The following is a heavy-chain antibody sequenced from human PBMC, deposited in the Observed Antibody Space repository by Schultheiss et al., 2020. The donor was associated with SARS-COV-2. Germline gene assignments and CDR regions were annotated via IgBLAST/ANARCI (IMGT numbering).Heavy chain of an antibody. J-gene: IGHJ5*02. V-gene: IGHV4-39*01. CDR3: ARSTSNRYHGGWFDP. CDR2: VYYSGNT. D-gene: IGHD1-14*01. CDR1: GGSISSSSNY. Sequence: SETLSLTCTVSGGSISSSSNYWGWIRQPPGKGLELIGTVYYSGNTYYNPSLKSRVTISIDTSRNQFSLKLSSVTDADTAVYSCARSTSNRYHGGWFDPWGQGTLVTVSS.